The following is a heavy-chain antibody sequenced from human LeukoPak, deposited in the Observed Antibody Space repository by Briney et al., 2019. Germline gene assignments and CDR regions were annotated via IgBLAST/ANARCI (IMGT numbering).Heavy chain of an antibody. CDR2: IYYAGSNI. J-gene: IGHJ4*02. D-gene: IGHD1-1*01. V-gene: IGHV3-33*01. CDR1: EFTFTTYG. Sequence: GGSLRLSCAASEFTFTTYGMHWVRHAPGKGLEWVAFIYYAGSNIYYADYVKGRFTISRDISKNTLYLQMDSLRAEDTAIYYCARDWKTNSFDYWGQGTLVTVCS. CDR3: ARDWKTNSFDY.